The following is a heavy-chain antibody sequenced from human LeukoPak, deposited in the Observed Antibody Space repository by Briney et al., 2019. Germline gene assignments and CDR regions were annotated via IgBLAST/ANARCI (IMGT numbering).Heavy chain of an antibody. D-gene: IGHD1-26*01. J-gene: IGHJ4*02. CDR1: GGSLSGYY. CDR2: INPTGST. CDR3: ALGQWEPKGTY. V-gene: IGHV4-34*01. Sequence: RASQSLSPTCAVYGGSLSGYYWNWIRQTPRNRLERIREINPTGSTNYNPSLKSRVTISVDTSRNQFSLKLTSVTAADTAVYYCALGQWEPKGTYWGQGTLVTVSS.